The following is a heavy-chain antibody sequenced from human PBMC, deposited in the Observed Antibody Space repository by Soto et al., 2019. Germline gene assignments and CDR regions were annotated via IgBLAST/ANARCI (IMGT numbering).Heavy chain of an antibody. CDR2: ISSRGAYI. CDR1: GFTFSTYS. D-gene: IGHD4-17*01. CDR3: SRDKDGDYYYYGMDV. J-gene: IGHJ6*02. V-gene: IGHV3-21*01. Sequence: EVQLVESGGGLVKPGGSLRLSCAASGFTFSTYSMNWVRQAPGKGLEWVSSISSRGAYIYYADSLKGRFTISRDNAKKSLYLQMNSLRAEDTAVYYCSRDKDGDYYYYGMDVWGQGTTVTVYS.